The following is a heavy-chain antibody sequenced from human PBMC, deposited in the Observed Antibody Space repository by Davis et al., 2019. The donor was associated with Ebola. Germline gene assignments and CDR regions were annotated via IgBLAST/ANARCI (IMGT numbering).Heavy chain of an antibody. Sequence: PGGSLRLSCAVYGGSFSGYYWSWIRQPPGKGLEWIGEINHSGSTNYNPSLKSRVTISVDTSKNQFSLKLSSVTAADTAVYYCARDRCDFWRCYMDVWGKGTTVTVSS. CDR2: INHSGST. V-gene: IGHV4-34*01. J-gene: IGHJ6*03. CDR1: GGSFSGYY. D-gene: IGHD3-3*01. CDR3: ARDRCDFWRCYMDV.